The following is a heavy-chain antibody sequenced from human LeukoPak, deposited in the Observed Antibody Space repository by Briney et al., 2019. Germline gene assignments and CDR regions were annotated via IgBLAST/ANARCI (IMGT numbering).Heavy chain of an antibody. D-gene: IGHD3-9*01. V-gene: IGHV3-23*01. CDR2: ISGSGGST. CDR3: AKEGGLRYFDWLLYFDY. CDR1: GFTFSSYG. J-gene: IGHJ4*02. Sequence: GGSLRLSCAASGFTFSSYGMSWVRQAPGKGLEWVSAISGSGGSTYYADSVKGRFTISRDNSKNTLYLQMNSLRAEDTAVYYCAKEGGLRYFDWLLYFDYWGQGTLVTVSS.